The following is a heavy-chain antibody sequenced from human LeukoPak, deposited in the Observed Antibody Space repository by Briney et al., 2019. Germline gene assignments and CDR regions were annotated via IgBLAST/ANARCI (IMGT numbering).Heavy chain of an antibody. J-gene: IGHJ4*02. CDR1: GFSFSDYH. V-gene: IGHV3-11*01. D-gene: IGHD6-19*01. CDR2: MSPGGGNI. Sequence: GGSLRLSCAASGFSFSDYHMNWIRQAPGKGLEWISYMSPGGGNIYFADSVKGRFTLSRDNAKHSLHLQMNSLTAEDTAVYYCSSGRDIAVAGPGGYFDYWGQGTLVTVSS. CDR3: SSGRDIAVAGPGGYFDY.